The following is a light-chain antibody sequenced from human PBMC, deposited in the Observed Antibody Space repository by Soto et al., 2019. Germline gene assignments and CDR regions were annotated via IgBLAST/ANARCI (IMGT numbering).Light chain of an antibody. CDR3: QQYSTLWA. Sequence: DIQMTQSPSTLSASIGDRVTITCRASQSFSRWLAWYQQKPGKPPKLLIYDVSRLESGVPSRFSGGDSGTEFTLTITRLQPEDVATYYCQQYSTLWAFGQGTEVEIK. CDR1: QSFSRW. CDR2: DVS. J-gene: IGKJ1*01. V-gene: IGKV1-5*01.